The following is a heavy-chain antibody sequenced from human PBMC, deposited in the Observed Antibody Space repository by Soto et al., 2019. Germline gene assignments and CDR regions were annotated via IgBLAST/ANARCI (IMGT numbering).Heavy chain of an antibody. V-gene: IGHV4-39*01. Sequence: SETLSLTCGVSGGSFGSSAYYWGWIRQAPGKGLEWIGSINYSGGTYYNPSLKSRVTISVDTSRNQFSLKLSSVTAADTALHYCSRRAPEGFDPWGQGTLVTVSS. J-gene: IGHJ5*02. CDR3: SRRAPEGFDP. CDR2: INYSGGT. CDR1: GGSFGSSAYY.